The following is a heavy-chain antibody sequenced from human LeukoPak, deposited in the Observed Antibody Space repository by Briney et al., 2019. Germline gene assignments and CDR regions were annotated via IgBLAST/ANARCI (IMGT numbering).Heavy chain of an antibody. CDR2: ISYDRSNK. J-gene: IGHJ4*02. Sequence: GGSLRLSCAASGFTFSKYGIHWLRQAPGKGLEWVAVISYDRSNKYYADSMKGRFTISRDNSKNTLHLQMNSLRTEDTAVYYCAQQGYKTSFAVTYWGQGTLVTVSS. D-gene: IGHD1-14*01. CDR3: AQQGYKTSFAVTY. CDR1: GFTFSKYG. V-gene: IGHV3-30*18.